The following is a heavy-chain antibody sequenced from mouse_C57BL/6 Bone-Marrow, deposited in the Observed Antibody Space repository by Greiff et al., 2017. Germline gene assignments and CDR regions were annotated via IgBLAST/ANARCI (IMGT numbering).Heavy chain of an antibody. D-gene: IGHD2-4*01. CDR1: GYAFTNYL. CDR2: INPGSGGT. Sequence: QVQLQQSGAELVRPGTSVKVSCKASGYAFTNYLIEWVKQRPGQGLEWIGVINPGSGGTNYNEKFKGKATLTADKSSSTAYMQLSSLTSEDSAVYVCARLIYYYYDYFDYWGQGTTLTVSA. CDR3: ARLIYYYYDYFDY. J-gene: IGHJ2*01. V-gene: IGHV1-54*01.